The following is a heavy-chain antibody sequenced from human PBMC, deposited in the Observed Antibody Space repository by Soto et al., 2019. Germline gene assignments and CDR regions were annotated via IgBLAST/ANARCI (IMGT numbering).Heavy chain of an antibody. Sequence: QVQLVQSGGELKKPGASVKVSCTASGYTFTNYAISWVRQAPGRGLEWMGWVNTYNGNPNYAQIFQGRVTMTTDTSTGTAYMELRSLKSDDSAIYYCARDSQYSTSWQRFDSWGQGTLVTVSS. J-gene: IGHJ4*02. CDR3: ARDSQYSTSWQRFDS. CDR1: GYTFTNYA. V-gene: IGHV1-18*01. D-gene: IGHD6-13*01. CDR2: VNTYNGNP.